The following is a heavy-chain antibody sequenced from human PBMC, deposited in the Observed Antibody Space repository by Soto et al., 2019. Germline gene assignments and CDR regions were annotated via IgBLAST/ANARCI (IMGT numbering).Heavy chain of an antibody. J-gene: IGHJ6*02. Sequence: SVKVSCKAPGGTFSSYAISWVRQAPGQGLEWMGGIIPIFGTANYAQKFQGRVTITADKSTSTAYMELSSLRSEDTAVYYCARQEVLRFLEWLPPNYYYYGMDVWGQGTTVTVSS. CDR3: ARQEVLRFLEWLPPNYYYYGMDV. V-gene: IGHV1-69*06. CDR2: IIPIFGTA. CDR1: GGTFSSYA. D-gene: IGHD3-3*01.